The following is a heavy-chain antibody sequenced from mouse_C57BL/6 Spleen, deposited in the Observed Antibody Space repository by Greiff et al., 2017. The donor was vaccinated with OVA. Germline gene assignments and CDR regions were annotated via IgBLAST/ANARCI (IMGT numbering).Heavy chain of an antibody. CDR1: GYSITSGYY. CDR2: ISYDGSN. V-gene: IGHV3-6*01. Sequence: EVKLQESGPGLVKPSQSLSLTCSVTGYSITSGYYWNWIRQFPGNKLEWMGYISYDGSNNYNPSLKNRISITRDTSKNQFFLKLNSVTTEDTATYYCARDHYDYDYYAMDYWGQGTSVTVSS. CDR3: ARDHYDYDYYAMDY. J-gene: IGHJ4*01. D-gene: IGHD2-4*01.